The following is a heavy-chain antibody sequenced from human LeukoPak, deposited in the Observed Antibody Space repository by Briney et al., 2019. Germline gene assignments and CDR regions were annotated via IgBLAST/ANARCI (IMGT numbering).Heavy chain of an antibody. CDR3: ARTVRGVIMWDY. J-gene: IGHJ4*02. CDR1: GLSLSTSGMC. CDR2: NDWDDDK. Sequence: SGPALVKPTQTLTLTSTFSGLSLSTSGMCVSWIRQPPGKALEWLALNDWDDDKYYSTSLKTRLTISKDTSKNQVVLTMTNMDPVDTATYYCARTVRGVIMWDYWGQGTLVTVSS. D-gene: IGHD3-10*01. V-gene: IGHV2-70*01.